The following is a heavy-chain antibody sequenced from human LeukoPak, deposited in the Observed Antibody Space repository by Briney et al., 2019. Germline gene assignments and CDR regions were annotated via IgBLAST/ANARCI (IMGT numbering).Heavy chain of an antibody. CDR1: GGTFSSYA. J-gene: IGHJ3*02. Sequence: AASVKVSCKASGGTFSSYAISWVRQAPGQGLEWMGRIIPIFGTANYAQKFQGRVTITTDESTSTAYMELSSLRSEDTAVYYCARGVVHDFWSGYLPDDASDIWGQGTMVTVSS. V-gene: IGHV1-69*05. CDR3: ARGVVHDFWSGYLPDDASDI. D-gene: IGHD3-3*01. CDR2: IIPIFGTA.